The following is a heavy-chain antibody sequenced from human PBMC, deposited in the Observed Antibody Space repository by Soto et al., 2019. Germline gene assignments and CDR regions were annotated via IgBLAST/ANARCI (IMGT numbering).Heavy chain of an antibody. Sequence: ASVKVSCKASGYTFTSYDINWVRQATGQGLEWMGWMNPNSGNTGYAQKFQGRVTMTRNTSISTAYMELSSLRSEDTAVYYCARGCYDFWSGYYEAFDIWGQGTMVTVSS. CDR3: ARGCYDFWSGYYEAFDI. D-gene: IGHD3-3*01. CDR1: GYTFTSYD. CDR2: MNPNSGNT. V-gene: IGHV1-8*01. J-gene: IGHJ3*02.